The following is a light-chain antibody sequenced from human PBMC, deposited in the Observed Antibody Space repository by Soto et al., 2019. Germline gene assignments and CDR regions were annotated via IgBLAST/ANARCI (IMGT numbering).Light chain of an antibody. V-gene: IGLV2-14*03. CDR1: SSDVGGYNY. J-gene: IGLJ1*01. Sequence: QSALTQPASVSGSPGQSITISCTGTSSDVGGYNYLSWYQHHPGKAPKLMIYDVSDRPSGVSNRFSGSKSGNTASLTISGLQEEDGADYYSSSYTRRSTRVFGTGTKLTVL. CDR3: SSYTRRSTRV. CDR2: DVS.